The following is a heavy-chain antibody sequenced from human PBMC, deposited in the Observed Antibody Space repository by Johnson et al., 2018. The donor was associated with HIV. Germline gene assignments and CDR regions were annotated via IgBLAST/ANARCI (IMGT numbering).Heavy chain of an antibody. CDR3: ARGITMIVVDAFDI. CDR2: INWNGGST. D-gene: IGHD3-22*01. CDR1: GFTVSSNY. J-gene: IGHJ3*02. Sequence: VQLVESGGGLIQPGGSLRLSCAASGFTVSSNYMTWVRQAPGKGLEWVSGINWNGGSTGYADSVKGRFTISRDNAKNSLYLQMNSLRAEDMAVYYCARGITMIVVDAFDIWGQGTMVTVSS. V-gene: IGHV3-20*04.